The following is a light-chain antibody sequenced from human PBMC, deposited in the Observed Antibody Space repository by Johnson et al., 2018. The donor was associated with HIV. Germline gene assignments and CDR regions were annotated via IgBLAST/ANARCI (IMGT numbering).Light chain of an antibody. CDR2: EKN. J-gene: IGLJ1*01. CDR1: TSNIGNNY. V-gene: IGLV1-51*02. CDR3: GTWDSSLSAYV. Sequence: QSLLTQPPSVSAAPGQKVTISCSGSTSNIGNNYVSWYQQLPGTAPKLLIYEKNKRPSGIPDRFSASTSGTSATLDITGLQTGDEADYYCGTWDSSLSAYVFGAGTKVTVL.